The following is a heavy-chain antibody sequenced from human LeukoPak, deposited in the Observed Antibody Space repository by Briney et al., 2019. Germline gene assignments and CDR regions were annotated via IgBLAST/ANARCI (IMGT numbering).Heavy chain of an antibody. D-gene: IGHD3-22*01. V-gene: IGHV3-23*01. Sequence: GGSLRLSCAASGFTFSSYAMSWVRQAPGKGLEWVSAISGSGGSTYYADSVKGRFTISRDNSKNTLYLQMNSLRAEDTALYYCAKEVGYDSSGYDDFWGQGTLVTVSS. CDR2: ISGSGGST. CDR3: AKEVGYDSSGYDDF. J-gene: IGHJ4*02. CDR1: GFTFSSYA.